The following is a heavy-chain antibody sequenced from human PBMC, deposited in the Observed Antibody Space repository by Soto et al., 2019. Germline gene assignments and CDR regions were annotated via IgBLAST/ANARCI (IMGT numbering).Heavy chain of an antibody. V-gene: IGHV3-33*01. D-gene: IGHD3-10*01. CDR1: GFTFSSYG. J-gene: IGHJ4*02. CDR3: ARDFRSTIILGY. CDR2: IWYDGSNK. Sequence: QVQLVESGGGVVQPGRSLRLSCAASGFTFSSYGMHWVRQAPGKGLEWVAVIWYDGSNKYYADSVKGRFTISRDNSKNKLYLQMNSLRAEDTAVYYCARDFRSTIILGYWGQGTLVTVSS.